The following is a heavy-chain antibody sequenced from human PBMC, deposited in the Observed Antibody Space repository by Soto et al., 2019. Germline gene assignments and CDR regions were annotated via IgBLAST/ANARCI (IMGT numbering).Heavy chain of an antibody. J-gene: IGHJ1*01. CDR1: GFSLSTGGVG. D-gene: IGHD6-19*01. CDR3: AHRPYTSGWFVFQH. CDR2: IYWDGDQ. Sequence: QITLKESGPTLVKPTQTLTLTCTFSGFSLSTGGVGVGWIRQPPGKALEWLALIYWDGDQRYRPSLRSRLTITEDTSNVQVVLMMTNMDPVYTGTYYCAHRPYTSGWFVFQHCGQGTPVTVSS. V-gene: IGHV2-5*02.